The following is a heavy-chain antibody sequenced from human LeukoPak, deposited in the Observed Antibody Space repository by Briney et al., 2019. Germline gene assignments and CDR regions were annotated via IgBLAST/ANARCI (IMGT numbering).Heavy chain of an antibody. Sequence: SVKVSCKASGGTFSSYTISWVRQAPGQGLGWMGRIIPILGIANYAQKFQGRVTITADKSTSTAYMELSSLRSEDTAVYYCARGGWPHARGMDVWGQGTTVTVSS. D-gene: IGHD2-15*01. CDR3: ARGGWPHARGMDV. CDR2: IIPILGIA. CDR1: GGTFSSYT. V-gene: IGHV1-69*02. J-gene: IGHJ6*02.